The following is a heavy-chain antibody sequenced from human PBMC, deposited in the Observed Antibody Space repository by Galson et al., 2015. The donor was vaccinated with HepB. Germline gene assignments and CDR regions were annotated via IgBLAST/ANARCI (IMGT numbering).Heavy chain of an antibody. Sequence: SLRLSCAASGFTFSSYWMSWVRQAPGKGLEWVANIKQDGSEKYYVDSVKGRFTISRDNAKNSLYLQMNSLRAEDTAVYYCARDRPLTIRSGVGDYWGQGTLVTVSS. D-gene: IGHD3-3*01. CDR2: IKQDGSEK. CDR3: ARDRPLTIRSGVGDY. CDR1: GFTFSSYW. J-gene: IGHJ4*02. V-gene: IGHV3-7*03.